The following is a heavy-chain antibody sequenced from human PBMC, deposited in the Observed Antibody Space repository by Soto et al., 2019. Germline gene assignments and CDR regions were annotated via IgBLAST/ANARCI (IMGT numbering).Heavy chain of an antibody. J-gene: IGHJ4*02. V-gene: IGHV1-3*05. CDR3: ARSGDPGITVTGPFDS. CDR2: INAGNGDT. CDR1: GYSFPSYA. Sequence: QVQLVQSGAEEKKPGASVKVSCKTSGYSFPSYAINWVRQAPGQSLEWMGWINAGNGDTDYSQKFPDXVXIXXDTSARTAYMELSSLRSEDTAMYYCARSGDPGITVTGPFDSWGQGTLVTVSS. D-gene: IGHD6-19*01.